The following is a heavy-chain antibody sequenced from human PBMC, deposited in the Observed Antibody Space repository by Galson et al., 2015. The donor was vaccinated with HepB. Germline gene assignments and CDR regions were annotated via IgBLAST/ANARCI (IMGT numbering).Heavy chain of an antibody. Sequence: SLRLSCAASGFTFSSYSMNWVRQAPGKGLEWVSYISSSSSTIYYADSVKGRFTISRDNAKNSLYLQMNSLRDEDTAVYYCARDGYYYGSGSYPTHSNYGMDVWGQGTTVTVSS. V-gene: IGHV3-48*02. CDR1: GFTFSSYS. CDR2: ISSSSSTI. CDR3: ARDGYYYGSGSYPTHSNYGMDV. D-gene: IGHD3-10*01. J-gene: IGHJ6*02.